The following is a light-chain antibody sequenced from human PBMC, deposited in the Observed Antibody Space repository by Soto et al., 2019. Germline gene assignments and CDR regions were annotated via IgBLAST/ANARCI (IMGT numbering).Light chain of an antibody. CDR2: KAS. V-gene: IGKV1-5*03. Sequence: DIHMTQSPSTPSGSVGDRVTITFRASQTISSWLAWYQQKPGKAPKLLIYKASTLKSGVPSRFSGSGSGTEFTLTISSLQPDDFETYYCQQYNSYSEAFGQGTKVDIK. J-gene: IGKJ1*01. CDR3: QQYNSYSEA. CDR1: QTISSW.